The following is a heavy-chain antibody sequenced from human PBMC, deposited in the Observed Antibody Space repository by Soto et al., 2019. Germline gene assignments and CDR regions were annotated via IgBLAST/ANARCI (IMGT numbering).Heavy chain of an antibody. CDR1: GFTFSSYA. CDR2: ISGSGGST. CDR3: AKDRYYYDSSGYYYWFDP. J-gene: IGHJ5*02. D-gene: IGHD3-22*01. Sequence: GGSLRLSCAASGFTFSSYAMSWVRQAPGKGLEWVSAISGSGGSTYYADSVKGRFTISRDNSKNTLYLQMNSLRAEDTAVYYCAKDRYYYDSSGYYYWFDPWGQGALVTVSS. V-gene: IGHV3-23*01.